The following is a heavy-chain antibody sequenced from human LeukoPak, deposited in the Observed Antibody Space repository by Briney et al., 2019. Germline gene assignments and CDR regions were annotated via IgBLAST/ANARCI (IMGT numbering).Heavy chain of an antibody. Sequence: ASVKVSCKVSGYTLTELSMHWVRQAPGKGLEWMGGFDPEDGETIYAQKFQGRVTMTEDTSTDTAYMELSSLRSEDTAVYYCATPHPRVDIVATTPFDYWGQGTLVTVSS. D-gene: IGHD5-12*01. CDR1: GYTLTELS. CDR3: ATPHPRVDIVATTPFDY. CDR2: FDPEDGET. J-gene: IGHJ4*02. V-gene: IGHV1-24*01.